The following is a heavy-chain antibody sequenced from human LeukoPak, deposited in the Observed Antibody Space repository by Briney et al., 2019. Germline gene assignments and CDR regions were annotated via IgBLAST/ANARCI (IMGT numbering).Heavy chain of an antibody. J-gene: IGHJ4*02. CDR1: GFTFDDYA. V-gene: IGHV3-9*01. Sequence: GRSLRLSCAASGFTFDDYAMHWVRQAPGKGLEWVSGISWNSGSIGYADSVKGRFTISRDNAKNSLYLQMNSLRAEDTALYYCASGDGYNNWGQGTLVTVSS. CDR3: ASGDGYNN. D-gene: IGHD5-24*01. CDR2: ISWNSGSI.